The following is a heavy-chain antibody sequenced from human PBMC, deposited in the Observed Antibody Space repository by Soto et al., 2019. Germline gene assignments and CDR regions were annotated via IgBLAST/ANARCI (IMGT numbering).Heavy chain of an antibody. J-gene: IGHJ4*02. CDR2: ISAYNGNT. CDR3: ARGGGIVVVTAPYDH. Sequence: ASVKVSCKASGYTFTSDGISWVRQAPGQGLEWMGWISAYNGNTNYAQKLQGRVTMTTDTSTSTAYMGLRSLRSDDTAVYYCARGGGIVVVTAPYDHWGQGTLVTVSS. V-gene: IGHV1-18*01. D-gene: IGHD2-21*02. CDR1: GYTFTSDG.